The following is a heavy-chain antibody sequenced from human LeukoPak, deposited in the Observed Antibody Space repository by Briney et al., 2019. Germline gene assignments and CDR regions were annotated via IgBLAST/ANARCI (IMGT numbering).Heavy chain of an antibody. J-gene: IGHJ4*02. D-gene: IGHD2-2*01. CDR3: ARRQFCSGTSCSLDY. Sequence: SQTLSLTCTVSGGSISSGSYDWSWIRQPAGKGLEWIGRIYTSGSTNYNPSLKGRVTISVDTSKNQFSLKLSSVTAADTAVYYCARRQFCSGTSCSLDYWGQGTLVTVSS. V-gene: IGHV4-61*02. CDR1: GGSISSGSYD. CDR2: IYTSGST.